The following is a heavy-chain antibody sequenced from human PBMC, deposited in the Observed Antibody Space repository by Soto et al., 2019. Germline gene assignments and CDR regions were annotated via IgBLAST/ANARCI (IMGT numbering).Heavy chain of an antibody. V-gene: IGHV3-7*03. CDR3: ARGHPYVWGSYRPLVD. CDR2: IKQDGSEK. Sequence: GGSLRLSCAASGFTFSSYWMSWVRQAPGKGLEWVANIKQDGSEKYYVDSVKGRFTISRDNAKNSLYLQMNSLRAEDTAVYYCARGHPYVWGSYRPLVDWGRGTLGTVAS. D-gene: IGHD3-16*02. J-gene: IGHJ4*02. CDR1: GFTFSSYW.